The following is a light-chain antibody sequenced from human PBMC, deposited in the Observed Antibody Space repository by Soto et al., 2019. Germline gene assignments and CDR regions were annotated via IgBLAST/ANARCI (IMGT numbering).Light chain of an antibody. Sequence: SYELTQPPSLSVSPRLTAGITCYGDALPKKYASWHQQESGQAPVLVIYEDTKRPSGIPERFSGSSSGTMATLTTSGAQVEDEGDYYCYSTDSSGNHSVFVTGTKVTV. CDR1: ALPKKY. CDR2: EDT. J-gene: IGLJ1*01. CDR3: YSTDSSGNHSV. V-gene: IGLV3-10*01.